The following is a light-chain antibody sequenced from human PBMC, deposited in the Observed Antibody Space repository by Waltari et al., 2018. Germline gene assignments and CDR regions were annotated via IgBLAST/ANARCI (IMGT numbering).Light chain of an antibody. J-gene: IGKJ5*01. CDR2: GAS. CDR3: QQYNNWIT. CDR1: QSVSSN. Sequence: EIVMTPSPATLSVSPGESATLPCRASQSVSSNLAWYQQKPGQAPRLLIYGASTRATGIPARFSGSGSGTEFTLTISSLQSEDFAVYYCQQYNNWITFGQGTRLEIK. V-gene: IGKV3-15*01.